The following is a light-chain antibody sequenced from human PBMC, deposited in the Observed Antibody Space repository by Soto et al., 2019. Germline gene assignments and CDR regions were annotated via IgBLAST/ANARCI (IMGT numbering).Light chain of an antibody. V-gene: IGKV3D-15*01. CDR1: QSIATN. CDR2: GAS. J-gene: IGKJ3*01. CDR3: QQYNSLPPLFT. Sequence: EIVMTQSPAILSLSPGETATLSCRASQSIATNLAWYQQRPGQAPRLLIYGASTRATDVPARFSGSVSGTEFILSITRLQSEDFAVYYCQQYNSLPPLFTFGPGTTLDL.